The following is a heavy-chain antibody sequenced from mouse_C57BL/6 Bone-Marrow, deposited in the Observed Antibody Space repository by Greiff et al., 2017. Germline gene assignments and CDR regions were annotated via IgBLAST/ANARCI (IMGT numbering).Heavy chain of an antibody. CDR1: GYPFTGYY. J-gene: IGHJ4*01. V-gene: IGHV1-42*01. D-gene: IGHD1-1*01. CDR3: ARIRTTVVATRYAMDY. CDR2: INPSTGGT. Sequence: VQLKQSGPELVKPGASVKISCKASGYPFTGYYMNWVKQSPEKSLEWIGEINPSTGGTTYNQKFKAKATLTVDKSSSTAYVQLKSLTSEESAVYYCARIRTTVVATRYAMDYWGQGTSVTVSS.